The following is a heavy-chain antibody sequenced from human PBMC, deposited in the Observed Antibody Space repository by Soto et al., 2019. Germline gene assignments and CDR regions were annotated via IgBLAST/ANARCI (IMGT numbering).Heavy chain of an antibody. CDR1: GIMFGQYA. CDR2: ISYDGSKE. CDR3: ARPREIYYYYYGMDA. J-gene: IGHJ6*02. Sequence: PGGSLRLSCAASGIMFGQYAMSWVRLAPGKGLEWVAVISYDGSKEYYADSVNGRFTISRDNSKNTLHLQMNSLRGEDTAVYYCARPREIYYYYYGMDAWGQGTTVTVSS. V-gene: IGHV3-30-3*01. D-gene: IGHD1-26*01.